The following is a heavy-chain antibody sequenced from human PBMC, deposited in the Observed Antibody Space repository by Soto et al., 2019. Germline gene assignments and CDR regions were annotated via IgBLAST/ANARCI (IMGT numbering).Heavy chain of an antibody. J-gene: IGHJ4*02. CDR2: VSHDGRDT. CDR3: ARGGLQWLVTSDFNY. D-gene: IGHD6-19*01. V-gene: IGHV3-30*03. Sequence: VQLVESGGGVVQPGRSLRLSCAASGFTFSDYAMHWVRQAPGKGLEWVAVVSHDGRDTHYADSVKGRFTISRDSSKNTASLEMTSLRGEDTAVYYCARGGLQWLVTSDFNYWGQGARVTVS. CDR1: GFTFSDYA.